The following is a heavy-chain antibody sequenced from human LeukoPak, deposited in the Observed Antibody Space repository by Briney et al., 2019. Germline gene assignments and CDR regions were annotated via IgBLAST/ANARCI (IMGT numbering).Heavy chain of an antibody. J-gene: IGHJ4*02. CDR3: ARDRSSGFDILTGYGY. CDR1: GFTFSSYW. V-gene: IGHV3-74*01. Sequence: QPGGSLRLSCAASGFTFSSYWMHWVRQAPGKGLVWVSRSNSDGSSTSYADSVKGRFTISRVNAKNTLYLQMNSLRAEDTAVYYCARDRSSGFDILTGYGYWGQGTLVTVSS. D-gene: IGHD3-9*01. CDR2: SNSDGSST.